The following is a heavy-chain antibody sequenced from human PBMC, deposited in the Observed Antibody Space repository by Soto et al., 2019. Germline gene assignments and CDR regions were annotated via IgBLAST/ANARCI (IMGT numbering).Heavy chain of an antibody. D-gene: IGHD4-17*01. CDR1: GYTFTGYY. V-gene: IGHV1-2*04. J-gene: IGHJ6*03. Sequence: VASVKVSCKASGYTFTGYYMHWVRQAPGQGLEWMGWINPNSGGTNYAQKFQGWVTMTRDTSISTAYMELSRLRSDDTAVYYCAREKRGVDYGDPNYYYMDVWGKGTTVTVSS. CDR2: INPNSGGT. CDR3: AREKRGVDYGDPNYYYMDV.